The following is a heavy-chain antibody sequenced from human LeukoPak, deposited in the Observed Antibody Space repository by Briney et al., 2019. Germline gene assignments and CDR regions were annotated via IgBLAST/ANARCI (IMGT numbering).Heavy chain of an antibody. Sequence: GASVKVSCKASGYTFTGYYMHWVRQAPGQGLEWMGWINPNSGGTNYAQKFQGRVTMTRDTSISTAYMELSRLRSEDTAVYYCARWRGRQWLVRSSFDYWGQGTLVTVSS. J-gene: IGHJ4*02. V-gene: IGHV1-2*02. CDR1: GYTFTGYY. D-gene: IGHD6-19*01. CDR2: INPNSGGT. CDR3: ARWRGRQWLVRSSFDY.